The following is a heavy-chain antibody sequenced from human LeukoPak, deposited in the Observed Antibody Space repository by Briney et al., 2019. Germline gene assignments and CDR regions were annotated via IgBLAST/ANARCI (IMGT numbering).Heavy chain of an antibody. CDR3: ARGAPRVVITNYYGMDV. V-gene: IGHV3-33*08. CDR1: GSTFNNYA. Sequence: PGGSLRLSCAASGSTFNNYAMNWVRQAPGKGLEWVAVICYDGSNKYYADSVKGRFTISRDNSKNTLYLQMNSLRAEDTAVYYCARGAPRVVITNYYGMDVWGQGTTVTVSS. CDR2: ICYDGSNK. D-gene: IGHD3-22*01. J-gene: IGHJ6*02.